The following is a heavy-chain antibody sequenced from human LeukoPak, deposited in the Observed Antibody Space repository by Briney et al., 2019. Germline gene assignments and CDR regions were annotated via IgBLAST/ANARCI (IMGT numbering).Heavy chain of an antibody. D-gene: IGHD5-12*01. V-gene: IGHV1-3*01. J-gene: IGHJ6*03. CDR3: ARQGWRYSGYDPYYYYMDV. CDR1: GYTFTSYA. Sequence: ASVKVSCKASGYTFTSYAMHWVRQAPGQRLEWMGWINACNGNTKYSQKFQGRVTITRDTSASTAYMELSSLRSEDTAVYYCARQGWRYSGYDPYYYYMDVWGKGTTVTVSS. CDR2: INACNGNT.